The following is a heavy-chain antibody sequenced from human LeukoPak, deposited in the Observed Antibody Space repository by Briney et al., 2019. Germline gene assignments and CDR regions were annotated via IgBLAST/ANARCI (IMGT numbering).Heavy chain of an antibody. Sequence: GGSLRLSCAASGFTFSSYEMNWVRQAPGKGLEWVSYISSSGSTIYYADSVKGRFTISRDNAKNPLYLQMNSLRAEDTAVYYCARLMYYYDSSGSRAEYFQHWGQGTLVSASS. D-gene: IGHD3-22*01. CDR1: GFTFSSYE. CDR3: ARLMYYYDSSGSRAEYFQH. V-gene: IGHV3-48*03. CDR2: ISSSGSTI. J-gene: IGHJ1*01.